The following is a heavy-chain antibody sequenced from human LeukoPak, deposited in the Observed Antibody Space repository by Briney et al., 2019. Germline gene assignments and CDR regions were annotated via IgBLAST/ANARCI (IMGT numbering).Heavy chain of an antibody. CDR1: GYTFTTYY. CDR3: ARTLMQFDY. CDR2: INPKSGGT. V-gene: IGHV1-2*02. Sequence: ASVKVSCKASGYTFTTYYIHWVRHAPGQGLEWMGWINPKSGGTKYAQKFQGRVTMTRDTSISTTYMELTSLRSDDTAVYYCARTLMQFDYWGQGTLVTVSS. J-gene: IGHJ4*02.